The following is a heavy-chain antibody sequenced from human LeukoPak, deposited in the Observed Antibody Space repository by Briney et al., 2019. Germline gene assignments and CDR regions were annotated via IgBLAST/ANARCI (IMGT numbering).Heavy chain of an antibody. CDR2: INPNSGGT. J-gene: IGHJ3*02. V-gene: IGHV1-2*02. D-gene: IGHD1-26*01. Sequence: ASVKVSCKASGYTFTGYYMHWVRQAPGQGLEWMGWINPNSGGTNYAQKFQGRVTMTRDTSISTAYMELSRLRSDDTAVYYCARYRGVGATPRDAFDIWGQGTMVTVSS. CDR1: GYTFTGYY. CDR3: ARYRGVGATPRDAFDI.